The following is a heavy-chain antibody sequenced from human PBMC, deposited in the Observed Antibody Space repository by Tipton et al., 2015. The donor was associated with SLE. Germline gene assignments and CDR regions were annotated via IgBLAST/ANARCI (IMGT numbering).Heavy chain of an antibody. V-gene: IGHV3-43D*04. Sequence: GSLRLSCAASGFTFDDYAMHWVRQAPGKGLEWVSLISWDGDSTYYADSVKGRFTISRDNSKNSLYLQMNSLRAEDTTLYYCAKGDYGGNSVLVGYSQHWGKGTLFTVSS. CDR1: GFTFDDYA. D-gene: IGHD4-23*01. J-gene: IGHJ1*01. CDR3: AKGDYGGNSVLVGYSQH. CDR2: ISWDGDST.